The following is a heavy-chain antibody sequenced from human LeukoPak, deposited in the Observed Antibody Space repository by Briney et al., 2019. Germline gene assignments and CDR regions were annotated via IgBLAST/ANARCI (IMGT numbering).Heavy chain of an antibody. CDR1: GFTFSSYA. D-gene: IGHD3-10*01. CDR3: ATRRFGELTY. J-gene: IGHJ4*02. CDR2: LYHGGST. Sequence: GGSLRLSCAASGFTFSSYAMSWVRQAPGKGLEWVSILYHGGSTYYADSVKGRFSISGDTSKNTLYLQMNSLRVEDTAVYYCATRRFGELTYWGQGTLVTVSS. V-gene: IGHV3-66*01.